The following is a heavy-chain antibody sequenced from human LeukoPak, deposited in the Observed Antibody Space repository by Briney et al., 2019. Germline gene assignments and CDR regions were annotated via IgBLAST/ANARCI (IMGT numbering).Heavy chain of an antibody. Sequence: PSETLSLTCTVSGGSISSYYWSWIRQPPGKGLEWIGYIYYSGSTNYNPSLKSRVTISVDTSKNQFSLKLSPVTAADTAVYYCARMSVVVVPAAMGGGFDYWGQRTLVTVSS. V-gene: IGHV4-59*01. CDR1: GGSISSYY. D-gene: IGHD2-2*01. CDR3: ARMSVVVVPAAMGGGFDY. J-gene: IGHJ4*02. CDR2: IYYSGST.